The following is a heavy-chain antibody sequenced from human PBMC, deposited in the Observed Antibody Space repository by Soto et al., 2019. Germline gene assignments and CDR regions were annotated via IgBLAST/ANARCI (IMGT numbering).Heavy chain of an antibody. Sequence: GPGPGLSSETLSLTCTVSGGSVSSGSYYWSWIRQPPGKGLEWIGYIYYSGSTNYNPSLKSRVTISVDTSKNQFSLKLSSVTAADTAVYYCARVISSHRRGDNWFDPWGQGTLVTVS. V-gene: IGHV4-61*01. CDR1: GGSVSSGSYY. D-gene: IGHD3-3*02. CDR3: ARVISSHRRGDNWFDP. CDR2: IYYSGST. J-gene: IGHJ5*02.